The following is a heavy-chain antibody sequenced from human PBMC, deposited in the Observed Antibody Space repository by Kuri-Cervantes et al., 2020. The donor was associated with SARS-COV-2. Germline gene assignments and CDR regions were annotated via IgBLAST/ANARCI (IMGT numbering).Heavy chain of an antibody. CDR2: IAVGSGDT. V-gene: IGHV1-58*01. Sequence: SVKVSCKASGFTFRSSAVQWVRQARGQHLEWIGRIAVGSGDTNYAQEFHERVTITRDVSTSTAYMELSSLRSEDTAVYYCAADPKIGPFYYYYGMDVWGQGTTVTVSS. D-gene: IGHD3-22*01. CDR3: AADPKIGPFYYYYGMDV. J-gene: IGHJ6*02. CDR1: GFTFRSSA.